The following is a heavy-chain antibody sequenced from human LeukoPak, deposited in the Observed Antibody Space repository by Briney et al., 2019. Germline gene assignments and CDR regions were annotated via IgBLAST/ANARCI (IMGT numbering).Heavy chain of an antibody. V-gene: IGHV4-38-2*01. D-gene: IGHD2-2*02. Sequence: KPSETLSLTCAVSGYSISSGYYWGWIRQPPGKGLEWIGSIYYSGSTYYNPSLKSRVTRSVDTSKNQFSLKLSSVTAADTAVYYCARRGGLDIVVVPAAIDPAFDIWGQGTMVTVSS. J-gene: IGHJ3*02. CDR1: GYSISSGYY. CDR3: ARRGGLDIVVVPAAIDPAFDI. CDR2: IYYSGST.